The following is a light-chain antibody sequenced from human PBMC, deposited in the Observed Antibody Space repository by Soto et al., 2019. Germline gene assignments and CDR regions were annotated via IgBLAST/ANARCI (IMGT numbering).Light chain of an antibody. CDR3: CSHAGSRTFVV. CDR2: EGS. Sequence: QSALTQPASVSGSPGQSITIPCTGTSSDVGSHNLVSWYQQHPGKAPKLMIYEGSKRPSGVSDRFSGSKSGNTASLTISGLQAEDEADYYCCSHAGSRTFVVFGGGTKVTVL. V-gene: IGLV2-23*01. CDR1: SSDVGSHNL. J-gene: IGLJ2*01.